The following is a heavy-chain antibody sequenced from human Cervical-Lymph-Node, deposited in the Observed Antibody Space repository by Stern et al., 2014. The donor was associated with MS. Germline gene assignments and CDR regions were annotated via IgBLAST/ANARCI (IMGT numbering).Heavy chain of an antibody. V-gene: IGHV1-2*06. D-gene: IGHD2-15*01. CDR1: GYTFTGYY. CDR2: INPNSGGT. CDR3: ARSNYCSGGSCYYYYGMDV. Sequence: QVQLVQSGAEVKKPGASVKVSCKASGYTFTGYYMHWVRQAPGQGLEWMGRINPNSGGTNYAQKFQGRVTMTRDTSISTAYMELSRLRSDDTAVYYCARSNYCSGGSCYYYYGMDVWGQGTTVPVSS. J-gene: IGHJ6*02.